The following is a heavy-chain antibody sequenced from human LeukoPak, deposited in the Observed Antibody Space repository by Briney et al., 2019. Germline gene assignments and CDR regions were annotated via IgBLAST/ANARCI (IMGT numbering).Heavy chain of an antibody. Sequence: ASVKVSCKASGYTFTSYGISWVRQAPGQGLEGMGWISAYNGNTNYAQKLQGRVTMTTDTSTSTAYMELRSLRSDDTAVYYCALMGVNYYYYGMDVWGKGTTVTVSS. CDR1: GYTFTSYG. CDR3: ALMGVNYYYYGMDV. D-gene: IGHD2-21*01. V-gene: IGHV1-18*04. J-gene: IGHJ6*04. CDR2: ISAYNGNT.